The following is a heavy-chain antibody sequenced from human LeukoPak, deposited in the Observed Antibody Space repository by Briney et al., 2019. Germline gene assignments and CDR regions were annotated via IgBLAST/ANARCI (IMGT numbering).Heavy chain of an antibody. Sequence: GGSLRLSCAASGFTFSSYSMHWVRQAPGKGLEWVSSISTSSSYIYYADSVKGRFTISRDNAKKSLYLQMNSLRAEDTAVYYCAKDPNFYYCMDVWGKGTTVTISS. V-gene: IGHV3-21*04. CDR2: ISTSSSYI. CDR3: AKDPNFYYCMDV. J-gene: IGHJ6*03. CDR1: GFTFSSYS.